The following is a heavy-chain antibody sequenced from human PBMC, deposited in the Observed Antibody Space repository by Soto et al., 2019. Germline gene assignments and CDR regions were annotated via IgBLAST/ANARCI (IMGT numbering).Heavy chain of an antibody. CDR2: INSDGSST. Sequence: GGSLRLSCAASGFTFSSYWMHWVRQAPGKGLVWVSRINSDGSSTSYADSVKGRFTISRDNAKNTLYLQMNSLRAEDTAVYYCAREYCSSTSCHRLYGMDVWGQGTTVTVSS. CDR1: GFTFSSYW. CDR3: AREYCSSTSCHRLYGMDV. J-gene: IGHJ6*02. D-gene: IGHD2-2*01. V-gene: IGHV3-74*01.